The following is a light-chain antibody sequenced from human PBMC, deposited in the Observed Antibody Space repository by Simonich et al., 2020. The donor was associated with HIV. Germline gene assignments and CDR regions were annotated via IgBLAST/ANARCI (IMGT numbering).Light chain of an antibody. V-gene: IGLV1-44*01. CDR1: SSNIGSNT. J-gene: IGLJ2*01. Sequence: QSALTQPASVSGTPGQRVTISCSGSSSNIGSNTVNWYQQLPGTAPKLLIYRNNPRPSGVPDRFSGSKSGTAASLAIRGLQSEDEADYYCAAWDDSLNGPVFGGGTKLTVL. CDR3: AAWDDSLNGPV. CDR2: RNN.